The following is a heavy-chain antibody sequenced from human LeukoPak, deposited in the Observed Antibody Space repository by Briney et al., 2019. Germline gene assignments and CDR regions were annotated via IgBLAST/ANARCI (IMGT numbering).Heavy chain of an antibody. CDR2: LYSGGTT. CDR1: GFTVSSYS. D-gene: IGHD1-14*01. J-gene: IGHJ4*02. V-gene: IGHV3-53*01. Sequence: GGFLRLSCAASGFTVSSYSMSWVRQAPEMGLEWVSVLYSGGTTYYADSVKGRFTISRDNSKNTLYLQMDSLRAEDTAVYYCAREPGTDYRKYYFDYWGQGTLVTVSP. CDR3: AREPGTDYRKYYFDY.